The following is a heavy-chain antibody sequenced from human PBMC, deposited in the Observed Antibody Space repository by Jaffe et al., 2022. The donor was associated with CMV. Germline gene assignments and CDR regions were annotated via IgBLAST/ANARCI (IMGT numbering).Heavy chain of an antibody. D-gene: IGHD3-9*01. CDR1: GFTLNIYS. V-gene: IGHV3-48*02. J-gene: IGHJ4*02. CDR2: ISSTDEI. CDR3: VRDRDWAFDY. Sequence: EVQLVESGGGWVQSGGSLRLSCAVSGFTLNIYSVNWVRQAPGKGLEWVSYISSTDEIHYADSVRGRFTISRDTAKNSLYLQMNSLRDDDTALYYCVRDRDWAFDYWGQGILVTVSS.